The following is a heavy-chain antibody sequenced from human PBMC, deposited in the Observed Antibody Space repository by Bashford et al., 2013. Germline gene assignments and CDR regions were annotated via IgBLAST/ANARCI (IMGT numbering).Heavy chain of an antibody. V-gene: IGHV1-2*02. D-gene: IGHD6-19*01. CDR3: ASVYSSGWYFDY. CDR2: INPNTGGT. Sequence: VASVKVSCKGSGFTFSDYYLYWVRQAPGQGLEWVGWINPNTGGTNYAQKFQGRVTMTRDTSISTAYMELSRLRSDDTAVYYCASVYSSGWYFDYWGQGTLVTVSS. J-gene: IGHJ4*02. CDR1: GFTFSDYY.